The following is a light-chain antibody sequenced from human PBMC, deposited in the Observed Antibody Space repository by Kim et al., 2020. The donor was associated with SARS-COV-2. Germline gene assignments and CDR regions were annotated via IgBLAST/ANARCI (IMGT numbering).Light chain of an antibody. CDR3: QQYNT. Sequence: STLSASVGDRVTITCRASQSISSWLAWYQQKPGKAPKLLIYKASYLESGVPSRFSGSGSGTEFTLTISSLQPDDFATYYCQQYNTFGGGTKVDIK. J-gene: IGKJ4*01. CDR2: KAS. CDR1: QSISSW. V-gene: IGKV1-5*03.